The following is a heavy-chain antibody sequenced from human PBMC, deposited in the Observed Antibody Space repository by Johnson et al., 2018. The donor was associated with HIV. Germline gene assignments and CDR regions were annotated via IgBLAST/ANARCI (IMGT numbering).Heavy chain of an antibody. Sequence: VQLVESGGGVVRPGGSLSLSCAASGFTFDDYGMSWVRQAPGKRLEWVAVIYSGGSTYYADSVKGRFTISRDNSKNTLYLQMNRLRAEDTAVYYCARGLRQVAAFDIWGQGKMVTVSS. CDR1: GFTFDDYG. V-gene: IGHV3-53*01. D-gene: IGHD3-16*01. CDR2: IYSGGST. CDR3: ARGLRQVAAFDI. J-gene: IGHJ3*02.